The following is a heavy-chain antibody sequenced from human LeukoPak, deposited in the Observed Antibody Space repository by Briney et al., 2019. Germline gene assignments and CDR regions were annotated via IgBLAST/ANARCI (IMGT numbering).Heavy chain of an antibody. J-gene: IGHJ4*02. CDR1: GFTLSTYA. CDR3: ARGGGETSSGQLFDY. V-gene: IGHV3-30*04. Sequence: GGSLRLSCVVSGFTLSTYAIHWVRQAPGKGLEWVAVTLYDGSNDHYADSVKGRCTISRDNAKNTVYLQMSSLRDEDMAIYYCARGGGETSSGQLFDYWGQGTLVTVSS. D-gene: IGHD6-19*01. CDR2: TLYDGSND.